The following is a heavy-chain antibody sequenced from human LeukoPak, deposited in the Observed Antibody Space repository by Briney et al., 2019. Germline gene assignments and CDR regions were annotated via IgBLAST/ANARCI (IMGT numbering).Heavy chain of an antibody. D-gene: IGHD2-15*01. CDR3: ARRSHCTGDSCYPV. Sequence: SETLSLTCTVSGGSISSSNHSWVWIRQPPGKGLEWIGSIYYGGSTYYNPSLKSRVTISQDTSKNQFSLKVNTVTAADTAVYHCARRSHCTGDSCYPVWGQGTTVTVSS. J-gene: IGHJ6*02. CDR2: IYYGGST. V-gene: IGHV4-39*01. CDR1: GGSISSSNHS.